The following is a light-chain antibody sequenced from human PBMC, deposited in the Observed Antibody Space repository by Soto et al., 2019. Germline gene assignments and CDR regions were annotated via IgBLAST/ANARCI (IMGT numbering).Light chain of an antibody. CDR2: GAS. Sequence: EIVLTQSPGTLSLSPGERATLSCRASQSVSSTYLAWYQQKPGQAPRLLIYGASSRATGIPDRFSGSGSGTDFTLAISRLEPEDFAVYYCQQDGHAPRTFGQGTKVGV. CDR3: QQDGHAPRT. CDR1: QSVSSTY. J-gene: IGKJ1*01. V-gene: IGKV3-20*01.